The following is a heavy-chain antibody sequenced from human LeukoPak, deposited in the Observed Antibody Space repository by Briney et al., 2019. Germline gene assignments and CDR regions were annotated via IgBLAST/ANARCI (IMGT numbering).Heavy chain of an antibody. D-gene: IGHD3-3*01. CDR3: ARVFTIFGVVITYYFDY. CDR1: GFTFSSYS. Sequence: GGSLRLSCAASGFTFSSYSMNWVRQAPGKGLEWVSYISSSSSTISYADSVKGRFTISRDDAKNSLYLQMNSLRDEDTAVYYCARVFTIFGVVITYYFDYWGQGTLVTVSS. V-gene: IGHV3-48*02. CDR2: ISSSSSTI. J-gene: IGHJ4*02.